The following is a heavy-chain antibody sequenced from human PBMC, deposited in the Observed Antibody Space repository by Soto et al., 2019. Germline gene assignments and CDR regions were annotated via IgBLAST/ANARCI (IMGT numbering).Heavy chain of an antibody. V-gene: IGHV5-51*01. CDR2: IYPGDSDT. Sequence: PGESLKISCKGSGYSFTSYWIGWVRQMPGKGLELMGIIYPGDSDTRYSPSFQGQVTISADKSISTAYLQWSSLKASDTAMHYCARLPYDFWSGSYFDYWGQGTLVTVSS. J-gene: IGHJ4*02. CDR1: GYSFTSYW. CDR3: ARLPYDFWSGSYFDY. D-gene: IGHD3-3*01.